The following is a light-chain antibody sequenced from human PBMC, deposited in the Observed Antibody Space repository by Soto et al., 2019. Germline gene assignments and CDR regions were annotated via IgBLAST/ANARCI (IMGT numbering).Light chain of an antibody. CDR3: EAWDTNTRV. V-gene: IGLV4-60*03. Sequence: QLVLTQSSSASASLGSSVKLTCTLRSGHSSYIIAWHQQQPGKAPRYLMKLEGSGSYNKGSGVPDRFSGSSSGADRYLTISNLQSEDEADYYCEAWDTNTRVFGGGTQVTVL. CDR1: SGHSSYI. J-gene: IGLJ2*01. CDR2: LEGSGSY.